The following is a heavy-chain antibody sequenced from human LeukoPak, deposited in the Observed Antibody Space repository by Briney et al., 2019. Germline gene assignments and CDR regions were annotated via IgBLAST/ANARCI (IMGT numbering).Heavy chain of an antibody. CDR3: ARVADYSNSAHADY. CDR2: IWYDGSNK. Sequence: PGGSLRLSCAASGFTFGSYSMNWVRQAPGKGLEWVAVIWYDGSNKNYADSVKGRFTISRDNSKNTLYLQMNSLRAEDTAVYYCARVADYSNSAHADYWGQGTLVTVSS. D-gene: IGHD4-4*01. J-gene: IGHJ4*02. V-gene: IGHV3-33*08. CDR1: GFTFGSYS.